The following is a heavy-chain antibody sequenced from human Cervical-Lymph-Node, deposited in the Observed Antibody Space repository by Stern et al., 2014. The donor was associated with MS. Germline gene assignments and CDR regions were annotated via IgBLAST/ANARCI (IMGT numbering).Heavy chain of an antibody. V-gene: IGHV1-24*01. CDR1: GYTLTELS. D-gene: IGHD3-3*01. Sequence: VQLVESGAEVKQPGASVKVSCKASGYTLTELSMHWVRQAPGKGLEWMGGFDPEDGETIYAQKVQGRVTMTEDTSTDTAYMELSSLRSEDTAVYYCATDRDDFRSGYSAPTKGYGLDVWGQGTTVTVTS. J-gene: IGHJ6*02. CDR3: ATDRDDFRSGYSAPTKGYGLDV. CDR2: FDPEDGET.